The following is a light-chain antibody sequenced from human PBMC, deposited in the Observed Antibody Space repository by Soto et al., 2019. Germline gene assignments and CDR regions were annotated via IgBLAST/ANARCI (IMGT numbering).Light chain of an antibody. Sequence: QSARTQSASVSGSPGQSLTISCTGTSSDVGGYNYVSWYQQHPGKAPKLMVYDVSNRPSGVSNRFSGSKSGNTASLTISGLQAEDEADYYCSSYTSSSTRVFGPGTKVTVL. V-gene: IGLV2-14*01. CDR1: SSDVGGYNY. J-gene: IGLJ1*01. CDR2: DVS. CDR3: SSYTSSSTRV.